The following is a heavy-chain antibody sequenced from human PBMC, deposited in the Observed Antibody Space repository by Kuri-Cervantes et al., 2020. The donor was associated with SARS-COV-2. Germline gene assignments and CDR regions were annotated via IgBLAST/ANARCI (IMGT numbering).Heavy chain of an antibody. CDR2: ISAYNGNT. CDR1: GYTFTSYG. V-gene: IGHV1-18*01. J-gene: IGHJ4*02. D-gene: IGHD3-9*01. CDR3: ARAPYFDRFDY. Sequence: ASVKVSCKASGYTFTSYGISWVRQAPGQGLEWMGWISAYNGNTNYAQKLQGRVTMTTDTSTSTAYMELSSLRSEDTAVYYCARAPYFDRFDYWGQGTLVTVSS.